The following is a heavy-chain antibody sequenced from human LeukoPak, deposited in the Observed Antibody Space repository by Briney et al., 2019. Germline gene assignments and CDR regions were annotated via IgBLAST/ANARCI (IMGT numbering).Heavy chain of an antibody. CDR1: GGSISSGGYY. CDR3: ARDSLRYYDSSGSIDY. J-gene: IGHJ4*02. V-gene: IGHV4-31*03. D-gene: IGHD3-22*01. Sequence: SETLSLTCTVSGGSISSGGYYWSWIRQHPGKGLEWIGYIYYSGSTYYNQSLKSRVTISVDTSKNQFSLKLSSVTAADTAVYYCARDSLRYYDSSGSIDYWGQGTLVTVSS. CDR2: IYYSGST.